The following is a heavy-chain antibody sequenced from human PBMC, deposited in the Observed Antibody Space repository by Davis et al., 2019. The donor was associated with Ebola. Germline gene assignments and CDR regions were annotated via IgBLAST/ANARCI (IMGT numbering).Heavy chain of an antibody. D-gene: IGHD3-16*01. Sequence: SLKISCKASGFTFDDYAMHWVRQVPGKGLEWVSGISWNSGNIDYADSVKGRFTISRDNAKNSLYLKMNSLRAEDTAVYYCARGGGLGYWGQGTLVTVSS. CDR1: GFTFDDYA. J-gene: IGHJ4*02. CDR3: ARGGGLGY. CDR2: ISWNSGNI. V-gene: IGHV3-9*01.